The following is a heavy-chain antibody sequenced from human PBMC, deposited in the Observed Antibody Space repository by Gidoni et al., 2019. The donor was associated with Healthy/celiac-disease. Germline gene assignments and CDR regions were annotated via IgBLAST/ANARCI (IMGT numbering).Heavy chain of an antibody. D-gene: IGHD3-10*01. CDR1: GGSISSGDYY. J-gene: IGHJ5*02. CDR3: ASSPNMVQGGDWFDP. Sequence: QVQLQESGPGLTKPSQTLSLTCTVSGGSISSGDYYWSWIRQPPGKGLEWIGYIYYSGSTYYNPSLKSRVTISVDTSKNQFSLKLSSVTAADTAVYYCASSPNMVQGGDWFDPWGQGTLVTVSS. CDR2: IYYSGST. V-gene: IGHV4-30-4*01.